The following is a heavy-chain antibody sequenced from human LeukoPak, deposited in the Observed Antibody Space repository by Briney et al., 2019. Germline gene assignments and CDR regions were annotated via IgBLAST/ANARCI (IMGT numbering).Heavy chain of an antibody. V-gene: IGHV4-59*08. Sequence: SETLSLTCTVSGGSISSYYWSWIRQPPGKGLEWIGYIYYSGSTNYNPSLKSRVTISVDTSKNQFSLKLSSVTAADTAVYYCARHYDSSGFAEYFQHWGQGTLVTVSS. CDR3: ARHYDSSGFAEYFQH. CDR2: IYYSGST. CDR1: GGSISSYY. D-gene: IGHD3-22*01. J-gene: IGHJ1*01.